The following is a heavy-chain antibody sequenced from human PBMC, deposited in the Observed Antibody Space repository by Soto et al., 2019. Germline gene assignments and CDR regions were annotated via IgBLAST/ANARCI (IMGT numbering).Heavy chain of an antibody. Sequence: EVQLVESGGGLVQPGGSLRLSCAASGFTFSSYWMSWVRQAPGKGLEWVANIKQDGSEKYYVDSVKGRFTISRDNAKNSLYLLMNSLRAEDTAVYYCARGSTWEQWLVYYFDYWGQGTLVTVSS. J-gene: IGHJ4*02. D-gene: IGHD6-19*01. CDR1: GFTFSSYW. V-gene: IGHV3-7*01. CDR3: ARGSTWEQWLVYYFDY. CDR2: IKQDGSEK.